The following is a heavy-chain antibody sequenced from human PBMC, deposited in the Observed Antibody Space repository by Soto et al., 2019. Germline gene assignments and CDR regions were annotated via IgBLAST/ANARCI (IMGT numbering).Heavy chain of an antibody. CDR2: INPNSGGT. CDR3: VRSEAVVRLQNYYYYYGMDV. D-gene: IGHD2-15*01. J-gene: IGHJ6*02. Sequence: GASVKVSCKASGYTFTNYYIHWVRQAPGQGLEWMGWINPNSGGTNYAQRFQGWVTMTRDTSISTAYMELSRLRSDDTAIYYCVRSEAVVRLQNYYYYYGMDVWGQGTTVTVSS. V-gene: IGHV1-2*04. CDR1: GYTFTNYY.